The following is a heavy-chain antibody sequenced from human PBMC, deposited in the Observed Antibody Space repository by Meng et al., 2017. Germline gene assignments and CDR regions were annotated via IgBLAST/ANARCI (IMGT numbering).Heavy chain of an antibody. D-gene: IGHD2-2*01. CDR2: ISGGST. Sequence: GESLKISCAASGFTVSSNEMSWVRQAAGKGLQWVSSISGGSTYYADSGKGRFTISRDNSKNTLHLQMNSLRAEDTAVYYCAKAVVVPAAMYYFDYWGQGTLVTVSS. CDR1: GFTVSSNE. CDR3: AKAVVVPAAMYYFDY. V-gene: IGHV3-38-3*01. J-gene: IGHJ4*02.